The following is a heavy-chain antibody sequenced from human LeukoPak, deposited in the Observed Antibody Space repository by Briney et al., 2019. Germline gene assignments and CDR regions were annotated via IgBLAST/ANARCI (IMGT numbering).Heavy chain of an antibody. Sequence: TWGSLRLSCAASGFTFSSYSMNWVRQAPGKGLEWVSAISGSGGSTYYADSVKGRFTISRDNSKNTLYLQMNSLRAEDTTVYYCAKERGRITMVRGVEVDYWGQGTLVTVSS. D-gene: IGHD3-10*01. CDR1: GFTFSSYS. CDR2: ISGSGGST. CDR3: AKERGRITMVRGVEVDY. J-gene: IGHJ4*02. V-gene: IGHV3-23*01.